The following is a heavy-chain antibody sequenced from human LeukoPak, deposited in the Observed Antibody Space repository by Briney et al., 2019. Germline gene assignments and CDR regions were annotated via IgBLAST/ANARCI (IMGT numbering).Heavy chain of an antibody. CDR3: AKDLVSSGWSSSLFDP. V-gene: IGHV3-23*01. J-gene: IGHJ5*02. D-gene: IGHD6-19*01. CDR1: GFTFSSYA. Sequence: PGRSLKLSCAASGFTFSSYAMNWVRQAPGKGLEWVSGISSSSDRMYYADSVKGRFTISRDNSKNTLYLQMNSLRAEDTAVYYCAKDLVSSGWSSSLFDPWGQGTLVTVSS. CDR2: ISSSSDRM.